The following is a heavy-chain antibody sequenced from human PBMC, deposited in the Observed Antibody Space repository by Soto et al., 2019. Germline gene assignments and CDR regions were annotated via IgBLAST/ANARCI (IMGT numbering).Heavy chain of an antibody. CDR2: FYWDDDK. D-gene: IGHD3-10*01. CDR3: AHSWLFWFDP. Sequence: ESGPPLVNPTQTLTLTCTFSGFSLSTSGVGVGWIRQPPGKALEWLALFYWDDDKRYSPSLKSRLTISKDTSNIQVVLTMTNLVPVDTATYYCAHSWLFWFDPWGQGTLVTVSS. J-gene: IGHJ5*02. V-gene: IGHV2-5*02. CDR1: GFSLSTSGVG.